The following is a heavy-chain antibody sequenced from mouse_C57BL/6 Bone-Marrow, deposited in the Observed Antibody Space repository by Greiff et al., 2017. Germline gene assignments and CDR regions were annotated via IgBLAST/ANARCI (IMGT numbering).Heavy chain of an antibody. CDR1: GYSFTGYY. Sequence: VQLQQSGPELVKPGASVKISCKASGYSFTGYYMNWVKQSPEKSLEWIGEINPSTGGTTYNQKFKAKATLTVDQSSSTAYMQLKSLTSEDSAVYYGAREPYDYDGDFDYWGQGTTLTVSS. J-gene: IGHJ2*01. CDR3: AREPYDYDGDFDY. CDR2: INPSTGGT. V-gene: IGHV1-42*01. D-gene: IGHD2-4*01.